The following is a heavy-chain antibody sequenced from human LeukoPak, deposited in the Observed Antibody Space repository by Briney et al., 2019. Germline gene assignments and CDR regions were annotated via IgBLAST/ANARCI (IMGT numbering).Heavy chain of an antibody. CDR1: GFTFRSYW. CDR3: ARETYCSGGSCYKGNAFDI. J-gene: IGHJ3*02. D-gene: IGHD2-15*01. Sequence: GGSLRLSCAASGFTFRSYWMNWVRQAPGKGLEWVSSISSSSSYIYYADSVKGRFTISRDNAKNSLYLQMNSLRADDTAVYYCARETYCSGGSCYKGNAFDIWGQGTMVTVSS. V-gene: IGHV3-21*01. CDR2: ISSSSSYI.